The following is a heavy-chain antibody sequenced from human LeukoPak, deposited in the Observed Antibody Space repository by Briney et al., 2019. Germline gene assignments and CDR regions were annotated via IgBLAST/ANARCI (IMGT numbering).Heavy chain of an antibody. CDR3: ARDLGQYYDTSDNWFDP. CDR1: GFTFSSYG. CDR2: IRYDGSNK. V-gene: IGHV3-30*02. Sequence: GGTLRLSCAASGFTFSSYGMHWVRQAPGKGLEWVAFIRYDGSNKYYADSVKGRFTISRDNSKNTLYLQMNSLRAEDTAVYYCARDLGQYYDTSDNWFDPWGQGTLVTVSS. J-gene: IGHJ5*02. D-gene: IGHD3-22*01.